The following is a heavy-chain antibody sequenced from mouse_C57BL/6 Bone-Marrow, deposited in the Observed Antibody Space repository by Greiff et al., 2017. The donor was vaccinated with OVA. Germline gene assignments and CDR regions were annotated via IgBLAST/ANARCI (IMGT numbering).Heavy chain of an antibody. V-gene: IGHV1-72*01. Sequence: QVQLQQPGAELVKPGASVKLSCKASGYTFTSYWMHWVKQRPGRGLEWIGRLDPKSGGNKYNEKFKSKATLTVAKPASTAYMQLSSLTSEDSAVYYCARRGWGYAMDYWGQGTSVTVSS. J-gene: IGHJ4*01. CDR2: LDPKSGGN. D-gene: IGHD1-1*02. CDR3: ARRGWGYAMDY. CDR1: GYTFTSYW.